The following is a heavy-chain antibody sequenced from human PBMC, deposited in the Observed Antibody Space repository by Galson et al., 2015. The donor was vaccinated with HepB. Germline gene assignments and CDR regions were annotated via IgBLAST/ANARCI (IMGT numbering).Heavy chain of an antibody. CDR3: AREQQLLREGFDF. D-gene: IGHD6-19*01. J-gene: IGHJ4*02. V-gene: IGHV6-1*01. Sequence: CAISGDSVSTYSVAWNWIRQSPSRGLEWLGRTYYRPKWYSEYAVSLKSRIAINPDTSKNQFSLQLNSVTPEDTAMYYCAREQQLLREGFDFWGQGTLVTVSS. CDR1: GDSVSTYSVA. CDR2: TYYRPKWYS.